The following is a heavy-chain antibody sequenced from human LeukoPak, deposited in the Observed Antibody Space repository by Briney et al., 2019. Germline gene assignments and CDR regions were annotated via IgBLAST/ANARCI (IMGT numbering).Heavy chain of an antibody. J-gene: IGHJ4*02. CDR3: AGVSFSSGWYRDY. CDR2: IYSGGST. Sequence: GGSLRLSCTASGFTDYMTWVRQAPGKGLEWVSVIYSGGSTYYADSVKGRFSVSRDNSKNTLDLQMNSLRAEDTAVYYCAGVSFSSGWYRDYWGQGTLVTVSS. V-gene: IGHV3-53*01. CDR1: GFTDY. D-gene: IGHD6-19*01.